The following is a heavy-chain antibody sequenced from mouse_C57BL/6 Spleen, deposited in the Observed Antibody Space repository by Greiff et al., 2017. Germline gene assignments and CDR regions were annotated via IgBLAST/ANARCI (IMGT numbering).Heavy chain of an antibody. V-gene: IGHV1-55*01. CDR2: IYPGSGST. D-gene: IGHD2-3*01. CDR1: GYTFTSYW. J-gene: IGHJ3*01. CDR3: ARNFDGHSWFAY. Sequence: QVQLQQPGAELVKPGASVKMSCKASGYTFTSYWITWVKQRPGQGLEWIGDIYPGSGSTNYNEKFKSKATLTVDTSSSTAYMQLSSLTSEDSAVYYCARNFDGHSWFAYWGQGTLVTVSA.